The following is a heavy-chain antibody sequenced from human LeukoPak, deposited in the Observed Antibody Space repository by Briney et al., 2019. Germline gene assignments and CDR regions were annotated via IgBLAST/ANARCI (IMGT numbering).Heavy chain of an antibody. CDR1: GYAFTSYW. D-gene: IGHD3-22*01. CDR3: ARTRDSSSQYYFDY. V-gene: IGHV5-51*03. Sequence: GESLKISCKGSGYAFTSYWIGWVRQMPGKGLEWMGIIYPGDSDTRYSPSFQGQATISADKSISTAYLQWSSLKASDTAIYYCARTRDSSSQYYFDYWGQGTLVTVSS. CDR2: IYPGDSDT. J-gene: IGHJ4*02.